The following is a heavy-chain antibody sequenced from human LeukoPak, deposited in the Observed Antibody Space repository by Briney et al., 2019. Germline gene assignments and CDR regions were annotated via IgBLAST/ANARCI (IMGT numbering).Heavy chain of an antibody. CDR2: IDPSDSYT. CDR1: GYSFTSYW. J-gene: IGHJ4*02. CDR3: ARGGPVTSLVD. D-gene: IGHD3-10*01. V-gene: IGHV5-10-1*01. Sequence: ESLKVSCTGSGYSFTSYWISWGRQMPGKGLEWMGRIDPSDSYTNYSPSFQGHVTISADKSISTAYLQWSSLKASDTAMYYCARGGPVTSLVDWGQGTLVTVSS.